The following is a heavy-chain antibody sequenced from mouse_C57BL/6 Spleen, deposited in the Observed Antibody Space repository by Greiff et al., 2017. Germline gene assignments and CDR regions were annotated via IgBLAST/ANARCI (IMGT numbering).Heavy chain of an antibody. CDR1: GFTFSSYA. CDR3: ARCSLSGYYAMDY. J-gene: IGHJ4*01. Sequence: EVKLMESGGGLVKPGGSLKLSCAASGFTFSSYAMSWVRQTPEKRLEWVATISDGGSYTYYPDNVKGRFTISRDNAKNNLYLQMSHLKSEDTAMYYCARCSLSGYYAMDYWGQGTSVTVSS. D-gene: IGHD1-3*01. CDR2: ISDGGSYT. V-gene: IGHV5-4*03.